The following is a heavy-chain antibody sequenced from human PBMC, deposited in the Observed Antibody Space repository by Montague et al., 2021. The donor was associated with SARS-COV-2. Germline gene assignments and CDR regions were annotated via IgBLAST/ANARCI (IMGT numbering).Heavy chain of an antibody. V-gene: IGHV4-34*01. CDR3: ARFAYRPPVIASDYGMDV. CDR1: GGSFSVYY. CDR2: INHSGST. Sequence: SETLSLTCAVYGGSFSVYYWSWIRQPPGKGLEWIGEINHSGSTNYNPSLKSRVTISIDTSKNQFSLKLSSVTAADTAVYYCARFAYRPPVIASDYGMDVWGQGTTVTVSS. J-gene: IGHJ6*02. D-gene: IGHD3-16*02.